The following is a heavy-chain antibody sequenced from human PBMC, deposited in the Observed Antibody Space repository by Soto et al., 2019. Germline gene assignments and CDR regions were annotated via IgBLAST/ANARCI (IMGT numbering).Heavy chain of an antibody. CDR3: AKDPRQNTDY. J-gene: IGHJ4*02. V-gene: IGHV3-30*18. CDR1: GFTFSSYG. CDR2: ISYDGSNK. Sequence: PGGSLRLSCAASGFTFSSYGMHWVRQAPGKGLEWVAVISYDGSNKYYADSVNGRFTISRDNSKNTLYLQMNSLRAEDTAVYYCAKDPRQNTDYWGQGTLVTVSS.